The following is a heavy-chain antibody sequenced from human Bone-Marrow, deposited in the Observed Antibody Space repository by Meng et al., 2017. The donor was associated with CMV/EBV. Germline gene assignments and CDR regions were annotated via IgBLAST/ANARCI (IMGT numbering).Heavy chain of an antibody. J-gene: IGHJ4*02. CDR3: ARVGGNKHFDS. Sequence: EVQLVESGXXXXXPXXAXXLSCAASAFTFSSYDMNWVRQAPGQGLEWVSSISSGSYYIHYADSVKGRFTISRDNAKNLLYLQMNSLRAEDTAVYYCARVGGNKHFDSWGQGTLVTVSS. CDR2: ISSGSYYI. V-gene: IGHV3-21*02. D-gene: IGHD1/OR15-1a*01. CDR1: AFTFSSYD.